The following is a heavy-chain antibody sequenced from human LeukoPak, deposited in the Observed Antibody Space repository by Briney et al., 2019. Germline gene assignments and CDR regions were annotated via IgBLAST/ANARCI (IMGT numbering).Heavy chain of an antibody. D-gene: IGHD2-2*01. Sequence: GRSLRLSGASSGFTFSAYTMNWVRPAPGKGLEWVSSISSSSSYIYYADSVKGRFTISRDNAKKSLYMQMNSLRAEDTAVYYCAGPMGPSAIFCFDYWGQGTLVTVSS. J-gene: IGHJ4*02. CDR1: GFTFSAYT. V-gene: IGHV3-21*01. CDR2: ISSSSSYI. CDR3: AGPMGPSAIFCFDY.